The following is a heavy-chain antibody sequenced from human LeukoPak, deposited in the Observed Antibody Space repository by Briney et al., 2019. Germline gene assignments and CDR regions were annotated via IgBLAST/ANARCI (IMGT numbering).Heavy chain of an antibody. CDR2: INPNSGGT. D-gene: IGHD6-13*01. CDR1: AYAFTGYY. Sequence: ASVTVSFNAAAYAFTGYYIHWVRLPPGPGLELVGWINPNSGGTNYAQKFQGRVTMNRDTSISTAYMELSRLRSDDTAVYYCARGIAAAGTPSHTYWGQGTLVTVSS. CDR3: ARGIAAAGTPSHTY. V-gene: IGHV1-2*02. J-gene: IGHJ4*02.